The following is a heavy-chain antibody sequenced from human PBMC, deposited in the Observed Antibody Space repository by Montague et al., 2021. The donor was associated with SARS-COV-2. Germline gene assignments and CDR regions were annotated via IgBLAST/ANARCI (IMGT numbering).Heavy chain of an antibody. Sequence: CAISGDSVSSTRVHWNWIRQSPSCGLDWLGWTYYRSKWDSDYAESVKRRLVITPDTSKNQVSLQLNSVIPEDTAVYFCASSGITLTGLDAFDIWGQGTMVTVSS. CDR1: GDSVSSTRVH. V-gene: IGHV6-1*01. CDR2: TYYRSKWDS. D-gene: IGHD3-9*01. J-gene: IGHJ3*02. CDR3: ASSGITLTGLDAFDI.